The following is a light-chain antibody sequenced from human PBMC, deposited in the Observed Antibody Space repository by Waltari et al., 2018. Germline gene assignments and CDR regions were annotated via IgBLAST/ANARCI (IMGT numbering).Light chain of an antibody. V-gene: IGKV3-15*01. CDR3: QQYRKWPPGG. Sequence: VVTQSPATLSVSAGKTITLSCRASQRVNTNLAWYQQKPGQAPRLLIFAASTRAPGIPSRFGGSGSGTEFTLTITSLQFEDVGVYFCQQYRKWPPGGFGGGTKVEIE. CDR2: AAS. J-gene: IGKJ4*01. CDR1: QRVNTN.